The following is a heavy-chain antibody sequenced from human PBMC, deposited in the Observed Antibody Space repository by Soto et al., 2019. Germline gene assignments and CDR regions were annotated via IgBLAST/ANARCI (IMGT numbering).Heavy chain of an antibody. CDR2: IHSDGSST. V-gene: IGHV3-74*01. CDR1: GFTFSYYW. Sequence: EVQLVESGGGLVQPGESLRLSCAASGFTFSYYWMHWVRQAPGKGLVWVSRIHSDGSSTTYADAVKGRFSISRDNARNRLYLQMNSLRAEDTAVYYCASGERGAFDLWGQGTVVTVSS. J-gene: IGHJ3*01. CDR3: ASGERGAFDL. D-gene: IGHD3-10*01.